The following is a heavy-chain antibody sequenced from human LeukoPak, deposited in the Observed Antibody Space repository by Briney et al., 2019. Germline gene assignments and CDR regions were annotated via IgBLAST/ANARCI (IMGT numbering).Heavy chain of an antibody. D-gene: IGHD5-12*01. CDR3: ARYDGGYNWFDP. J-gene: IGHJ5*02. V-gene: IGHV4-38-2*02. Sequence: PSETLSLTCIVSGYSISSGYWGWIRQPPGKGLEWIGSIYHSGNTYYNASLKGRVTISVDTSKNQFSLKLSSVTAADTAVYYCARYDGGYNWFDPWGQGTLVTVSS. CDR2: IYHSGNT. CDR1: GYSISSGY.